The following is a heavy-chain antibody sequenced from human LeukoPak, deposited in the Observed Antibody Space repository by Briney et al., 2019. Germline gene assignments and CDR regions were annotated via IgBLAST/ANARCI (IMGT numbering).Heavy chain of an antibody. CDR2: ISYNGGRK. CDR3: ARDSGSYGYSSVY. J-gene: IGHJ4*02. Sequence: GRSLRLSCVASGFSFSGYAIHWVRQAPGKGLEWVALISYNGGRKDYADSVKGRFTISRDNSKNTLYLQMNSLRAEDTAVYYCARDSGSYGYSSVYWGQGTLVTVSS. CDR1: GFSFSGYA. V-gene: IGHV3-30*04. D-gene: IGHD6-19*01.